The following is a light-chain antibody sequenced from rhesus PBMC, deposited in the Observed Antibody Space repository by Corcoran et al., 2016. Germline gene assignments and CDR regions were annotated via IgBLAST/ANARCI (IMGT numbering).Light chain of an antibody. CDR3: QQRNSYPLT. Sequence: DIQMTQSPSSLSASVGDRVTITRRASQGISSYLAWYQQKQGKVPKLLIYKASTFQSGVPSRFSGSGSGTDCTLTISSLQPEDFAIYYCQQRNSYPLTFGGGTTVEIK. CDR2: KAS. V-gene: IGKV1-25*01. J-gene: IGKJ4*01. CDR1: QGISSY.